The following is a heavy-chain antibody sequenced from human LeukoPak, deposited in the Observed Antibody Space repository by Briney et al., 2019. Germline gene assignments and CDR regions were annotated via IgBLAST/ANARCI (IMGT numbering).Heavy chain of an antibody. CDR1: GFTFDDYW. Sequence: PGGSLRLSCVASGFTFDDYWMHWVRQIPGKGLGWISDINTDGSRTRYANSVRGRFTISRDNAKNTVYLQMNSLRADDTGIFYCLRGELTPGVGYWGQGTLVTVSS. CDR2: INTDGSRT. CDR3: LRGELTPGVGY. D-gene: IGHD1-1*01. J-gene: IGHJ4*02. V-gene: IGHV3-74*01.